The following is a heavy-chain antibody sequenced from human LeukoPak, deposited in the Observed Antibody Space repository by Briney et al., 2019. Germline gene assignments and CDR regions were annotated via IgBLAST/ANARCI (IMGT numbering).Heavy chain of an antibody. V-gene: IGHV4-34*01. CDR1: GGSFSGYY. D-gene: IGHD3-9*01. J-gene: IGHJ6*02. CDR2: INHSGST. CDR3: ARGGRYYDILTGYYVVGYYYGMDV. Sequence: SETLSLTCAVYGGSFSGYYWSWIRQPPGKGLEWIGEINHSGSTNYNPSLKSRVTISVDTSKNQFSLKLSSVTAADTAVYYCARGGRYYDILTGYYVVGYYYGMDVWGQGTTVTVSS.